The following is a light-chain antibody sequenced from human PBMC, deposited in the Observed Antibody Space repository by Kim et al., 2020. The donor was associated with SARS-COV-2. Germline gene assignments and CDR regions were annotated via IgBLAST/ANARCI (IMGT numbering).Light chain of an antibody. Sequence: ASMGDRVTITCRASQDIRNDLGWYQQNPGRAPKRLIYGASSLQSGVPSRFSGSGSGIEFTLTISSVQPEDFATYFCLQHSTYPITFGQGTRLEIK. CDR2: GAS. V-gene: IGKV1-17*01. CDR1: QDIRND. CDR3: LQHSTYPIT. J-gene: IGKJ5*01.